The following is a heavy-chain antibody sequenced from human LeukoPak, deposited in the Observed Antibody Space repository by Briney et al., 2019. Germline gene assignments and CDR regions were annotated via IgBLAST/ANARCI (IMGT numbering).Heavy chain of an antibody. CDR3: ASTVTTSFDY. Sequence: PGGSLRLSCAASGFTFSSYGMHWVRQAPSKGLEWVAVIWYDGSNKYYADSVKGRFTISRDNSKNTLYLQMNSLRAEDTAVYYCASTVTTSFDYWGQGTLVTVSS. CDR2: IWYDGSNK. D-gene: IGHD4-17*01. CDR1: GFTFSSYG. J-gene: IGHJ4*02. V-gene: IGHV3-33*01.